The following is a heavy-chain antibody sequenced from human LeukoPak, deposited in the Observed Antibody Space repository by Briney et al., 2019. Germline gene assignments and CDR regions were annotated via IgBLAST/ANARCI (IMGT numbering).Heavy chain of an antibody. Sequence: SETVSHTCTVSGGSITNTISYWAWMRQSPGKGLEWIGSIYFNGGSTYYNPSLKTPATLLLDTSRNQFSLNLRSVTAADTGVYYCARPMYNSWDRFDPWGQGTQVTVSS. V-gene: IGHV4-39*01. J-gene: IGHJ5*02. CDR1: GGSITNTISY. D-gene: IGHD2/OR15-2a*01. CDR3: ARPMYNSWDRFDP. CDR2: IYFNGGST.